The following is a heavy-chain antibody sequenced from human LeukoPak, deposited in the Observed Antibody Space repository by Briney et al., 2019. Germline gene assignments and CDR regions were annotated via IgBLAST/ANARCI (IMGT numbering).Heavy chain of an antibody. CDR3: ARVVPDYEDY. J-gene: IGHJ4*02. CDR1: GYTFTDFY. CDR2: INPNSGGT. Sequence: ASVKVSCKASGYTFTDFYMLWVRQAPGQGLEWMGWINPNSGGTDYAQKLQGRVTMATDTSTSTAYMELRSLRSDDTAVYYCARVVPDYEDYWGQGTLVTVSS. V-gene: IGHV1-2*02. D-gene: IGHD4-17*01.